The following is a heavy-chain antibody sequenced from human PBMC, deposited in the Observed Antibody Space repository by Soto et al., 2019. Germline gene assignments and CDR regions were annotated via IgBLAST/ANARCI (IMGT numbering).Heavy chain of an antibody. V-gene: IGHV3-30-3*01. Sequence: GGALRLSCSASGFTFSSYAMHWVRQARGKGLEWVAVISYDGSNKYYADSVKGRFTISRDNSKNTLYLQMNSLRAEDTAVYYCARVPHGFIVGATYFDYWGQGTLVTVSS. CDR3: ARVPHGFIVGATYFDY. CDR1: GFTFSSYA. CDR2: ISYDGSNK. D-gene: IGHD1-26*01. J-gene: IGHJ4*02.